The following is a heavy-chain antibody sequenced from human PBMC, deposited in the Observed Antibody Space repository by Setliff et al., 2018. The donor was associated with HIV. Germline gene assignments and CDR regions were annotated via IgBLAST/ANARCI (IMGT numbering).Heavy chain of an antibody. CDR3: ARDLDPYFAMAV. CDR1: GFTFSNYG. CDR2: IQYDGNNK. Sequence: GESLKISCVASGFTFSNYGMHWVRQAPGKGPEWVTFIQYDGNNKRYAESVKGRFTISRDNSKNTLSLQMTRLSAEDTAVYYCARDLDPYFAMAVWGQGTTVTV. J-gene: IGHJ6*02. V-gene: IGHV3-30*02.